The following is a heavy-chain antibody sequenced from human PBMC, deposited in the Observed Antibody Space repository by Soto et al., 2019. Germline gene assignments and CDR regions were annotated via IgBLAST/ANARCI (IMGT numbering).Heavy chain of an antibody. D-gene: IGHD3-10*01. CDR1: GFSFEDYA. CDR2: ITWNSDTT. V-gene: IGHV3-9*01. CDR3: AKRDANHYYFDS. J-gene: IGHJ4*02. Sequence: GGSLRLSCAASGFSFEDYAMHWVRQAPGKGLEWVSGITWNSDTTVYAGSVKGRFTISRNNAKRSLYLQMNSLRPEDTALYYCAKRDANHYYFDSWGQGTLVTVSS.